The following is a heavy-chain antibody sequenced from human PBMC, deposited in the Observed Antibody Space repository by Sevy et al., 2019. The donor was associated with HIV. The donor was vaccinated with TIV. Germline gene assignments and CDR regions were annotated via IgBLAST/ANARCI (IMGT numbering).Heavy chain of an antibody. J-gene: IGHJ4*02. Sequence: GESLKISCKGSGYTFTSYWIGWVRQMPGKGLEWLGIIYAGDSDTRYSPSFEGQVTMSVDTSINTAYLQWSSLKASDTAIYYCARQFSNTWDFDYWGQGTLVTVSS. CDR2: IYAGDSDT. CDR1: GYTFTSYW. CDR3: ARQFSNTWDFDY. V-gene: IGHV5-51*01. D-gene: IGHD6-13*01.